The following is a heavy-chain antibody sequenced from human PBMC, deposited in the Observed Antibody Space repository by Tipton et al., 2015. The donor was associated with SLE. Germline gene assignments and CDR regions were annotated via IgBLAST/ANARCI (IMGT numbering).Heavy chain of an antibody. CDR2: INHSGST. CDR1: GYSISSGYY. CDR3: ARLRSGSYHFDY. J-gene: IGHJ4*02. D-gene: IGHD1-26*01. V-gene: IGHV4-38-2*01. Sequence: TLSLTCAVSGYSISSGYYWSWIRQPPGKGLEWIGEINHSGSTNYNPSLKSRVTISVGTPKNQFSLKLSSVTAADMAVYYCARLRSGSYHFDYWGQGTLVTVSS.